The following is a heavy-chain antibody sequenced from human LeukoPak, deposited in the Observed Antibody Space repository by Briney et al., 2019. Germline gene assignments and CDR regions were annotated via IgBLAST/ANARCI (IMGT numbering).Heavy chain of an antibody. Sequence: PSETLSLTCAVSGYSISSGYYWGWIRQPPGKGLEWIGYIYYSGSTNYNPSLKSRVTISVDTSKNQFSLKLSSVTAADTAVYYCASTYGSGSYGLDYWGQGTLVTVSS. CDR3: ASTYGSGSYGLDY. CDR1: GYSISSGYY. CDR2: IYYSGST. J-gene: IGHJ4*02. V-gene: IGHV4-61*01. D-gene: IGHD3-10*01.